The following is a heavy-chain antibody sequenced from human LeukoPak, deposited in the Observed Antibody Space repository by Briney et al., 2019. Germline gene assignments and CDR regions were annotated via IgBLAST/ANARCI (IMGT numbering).Heavy chain of an antibody. J-gene: IGHJ5*02. CDR2: ISGSGGNT. D-gene: IGHD3-10*01. V-gene: IGHV3-23*01. Sequence: PGGSLRLSCATSGFTFSSYAMSWFRQAPGKGLEWVSSISGSGGNTYYADSVKGRFTISRDYSKNTLYLQMNSLRTEETAVYYCAKGPAMVRGTFDPWGQGTLVTVSS. CDR3: AKGPAMVRGTFDP. CDR1: GFTFSSYA.